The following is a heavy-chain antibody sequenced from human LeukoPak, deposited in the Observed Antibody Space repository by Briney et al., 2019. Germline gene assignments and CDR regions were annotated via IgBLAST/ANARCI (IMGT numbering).Heavy chain of an antibody. D-gene: IGHD6-19*01. CDR1: GYTFTGYY. J-gene: IGHJ4*02. Sequence: ASVTVSCKASGYTFTGYYMHWVRQAPGQGLEWMGWINPNSGGTNYAQKFQGRVTMTRDTSISTAYMELSRLRSDDTAVYYCARGIYSSGWYDGFAYWGQGTLVTVSS. V-gene: IGHV1-2*02. CDR2: INPNSGGT. CDR3: ARGIYSSGWYDGFAY.